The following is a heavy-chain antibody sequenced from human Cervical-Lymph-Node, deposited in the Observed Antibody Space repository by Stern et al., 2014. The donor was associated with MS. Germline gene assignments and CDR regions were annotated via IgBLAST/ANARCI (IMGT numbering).Heavy chain of an antibody. CDR1: GGTFSTQA. CDR2: IIPIVGTP. CDR3: ATPSTVTVGGMDV. V-gene: IGHV1-69*01. Sequence: VQLEESGAEVKKPGSSGKVSCKASGGTFSTQAINWVRQAPGQGLAWVGGIIPIVGTPNYAQKVQDRVTITADESTSTAYMDLNSLRSEDTAVYYCATPSTVTVGGMDVWGQGTTVTVSS. J-gene: IGHJ6*02. D-gene: IGHD4-17*01.